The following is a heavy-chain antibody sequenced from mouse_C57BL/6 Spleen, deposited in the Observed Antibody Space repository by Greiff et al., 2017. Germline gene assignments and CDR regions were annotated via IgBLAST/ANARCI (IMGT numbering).Heavy chain of an antibody. V-gene: IGHV1-82*01. CDR3: ARGGDYDLAWFAY. D-gene: IGHD2-4*01. Sequence: QVQLKESGPELVKPGASVKISCKASGYAFSSSWMNWVKQRPGKGLEWIGRIYPGDGDTNYNGKFKGKATLTADKSSSTAYMQLSSLTSEDSAVYFCARGGDYDLAWFAYWGQGTLVTVSA. CDR1: GYAFSSSW. CDR2: IYPGDGDT. J-gene: IGHJ3*01.